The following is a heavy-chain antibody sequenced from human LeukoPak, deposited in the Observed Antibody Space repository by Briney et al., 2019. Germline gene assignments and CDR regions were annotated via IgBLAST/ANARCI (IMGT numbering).Heavy chain of an antibody. V-gene: IGHV4-30-4*01. D-gene: IGHD1/OR15-1a*01. Sequence: SQTLSLTCTVSGGSLSSGDYYWSWIRQPPGKGLEWIGYIYYSGSTYYNPSLKSRVTISVDTSKNQFSLKLSSVTAADTAVYYCAREGAGTDKGGMDVWGKGTTVTVSS. J-gene: IGHJ6*04. CDR3: AREGAGTDKGGMDV. CDR2: IYYSGST. CDR1: GGSLSSGDYY.